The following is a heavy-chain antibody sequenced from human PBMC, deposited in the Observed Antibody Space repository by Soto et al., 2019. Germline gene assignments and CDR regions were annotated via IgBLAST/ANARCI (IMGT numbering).Heavy chain of an antibody. D-gene: IGHD4-17*01. CDR2: INPYNGDA. V-gene: IGHV1-2*02. CDR3: ATRLPSDF. Sequence: GASVKVSCKASGYTFTGFHVFWVRQAPGQGLEWLGWINPYNGDASYAPKFQGRTTLTRDTSVSTAYMDLTRLTSADTAVYYCATRLPSDFWGQGSQVTVSS. J-gene: IGHJ4*02. CDR1: GYTFTGFH.